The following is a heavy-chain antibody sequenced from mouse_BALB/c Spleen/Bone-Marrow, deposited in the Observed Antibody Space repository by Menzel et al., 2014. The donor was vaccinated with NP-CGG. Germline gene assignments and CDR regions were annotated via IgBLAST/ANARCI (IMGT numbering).Heavy chain of an antibody. CDR2: INPDSSTI. J-gene: IGHJ1*01. Sequence: DVQLQESGGGLVQPGGSLKLSCAASGFDFSRYWMGWVRQVPGKGLEWIGEINPDSSTINYTPSLKDKFIISRDNARNTLYLQMSRVRSEDSALYYCARLSYYGNLFVWGAGTTVTVSS. V-gene: IGHV4-1*02. CDR3: ARLSYYGNLFV. D-gene: IGHD1-1*01. CDR1: GFDFSRYW.